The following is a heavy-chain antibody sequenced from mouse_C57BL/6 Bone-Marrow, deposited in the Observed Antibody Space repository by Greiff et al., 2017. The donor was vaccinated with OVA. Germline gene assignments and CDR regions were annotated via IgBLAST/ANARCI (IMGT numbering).Heavy chain of an antibody. V-gene: IGHV5-6*01. CDR1: GFTFSSYG. CDR2: ISSGGSYT. Sequence: EVQLVESGGDLVKPGGSLKLSCAASGFTFSSYGMSWVRQTPDKRLEWVATISSGGSYTNSPDSVKGRFTISRHNAKNTLYLQMSSLKSEDSAMYSCAIHGDYVSFFDYWGQGTTLTVSS. D-gene: IGHD1-1*01. J-gene: IGHJ2*01. CDR3: AIHGDYVSFFDY.